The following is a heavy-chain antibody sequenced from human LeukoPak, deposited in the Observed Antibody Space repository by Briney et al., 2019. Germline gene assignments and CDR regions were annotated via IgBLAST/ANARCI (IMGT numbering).Heavy chain of an antibody. J-gene: IGHJ6*03. CDR1: GGSISSYY. V-gene: IGHV4-4*07. CDR3: ARVGFGVVAYYMDV. CDR2: IYTSGST. D-gene: IGHD3-3*01. Sequence: SETLSLTCTVSGGSISSYYWSWIRQPAGKGLEWIGRIYTSGSTNYNPSLKSRVTMSVDTSKNQFSLKLSSVTAADTAVYYCARVGFGVVAYYMDVWGKGTTVTVSS.